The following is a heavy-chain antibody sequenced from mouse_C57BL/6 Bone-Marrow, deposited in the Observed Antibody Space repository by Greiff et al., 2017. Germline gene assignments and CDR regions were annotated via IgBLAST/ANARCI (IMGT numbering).Heavy chain of an antibody. CDR3: TRSGDGYPGYFDV. Sequence: VQLQQSGAELVRPGASVTLSCKASGYTFTDYEMHWVKQTPVHGLEWIGAIDPETGGTAYNQKFKGKAILTADKSSSTAYMELRSLTSEDSAVYYCTRSGDGYPGYFDVWGTGTTVTVSS. V-gene: IGHV1-15*01. J-gene: IGHJ1*03. CDR2: IDPETGGT. D-gene: IGHD2-3*01. CDR1: GYTFTDYE.